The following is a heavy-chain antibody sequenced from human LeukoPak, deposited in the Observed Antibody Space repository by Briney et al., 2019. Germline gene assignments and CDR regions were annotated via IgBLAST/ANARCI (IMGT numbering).Heavy chain of an antibody. CDR3: AKEGIWFGQFAFDS. CDR1: GFTFNNYG. CDR2: IRFDGRNK. D-gene: IGHD3-10*01. J-gene: IGHJ4*02. Sequence: GGSLRLSCAASGFTFNNYGMHWVRQAPGKGLEWVTFIRFDGRNKYYADSVKGRFTISRDNSKNTLNLQMNSLRTEDTAVYYCAKEGIWFGQFAFDSWGQGALVTVSS. V-gene: IGHV3-30*02.